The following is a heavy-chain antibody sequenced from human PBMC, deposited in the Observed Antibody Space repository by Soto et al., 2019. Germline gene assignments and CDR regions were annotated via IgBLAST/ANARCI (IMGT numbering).Heavy chain of an antibody. CDR2: ISGSGGST. CDR1: GFTFSSYA. D-gene: IGHD3-10*01. Sequence: EVQLLESGGGLVQPGGSLRLSCAASGFTFSSYAMSWVRQAPGKGLEWVSAISGSGGSTYYADSVKGRFTISRDNTKNTLYLPMNSLRAEDTAVYYCAKDTYYYGSGSYYSDPIFYYSGIDVWGQGTTVTVSS. J-gene: IGHJ6*02. V-gene: IGHV3-23*01. CDR3: AKDTYYYGSGSYYSDPIFYYSGIDV.